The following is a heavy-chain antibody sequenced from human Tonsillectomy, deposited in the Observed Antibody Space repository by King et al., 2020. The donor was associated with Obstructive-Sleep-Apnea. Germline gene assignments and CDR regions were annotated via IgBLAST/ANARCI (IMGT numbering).Heavy chain of an antibody. J-gene: IGHJ6*02. Sequence: QLQESGPGLVTPSETLSLTCTVSGGSLSSSSYYWGWIRQPPGKGLEWIGNIYYSGSTAYNPSHKSRVTISIDTSKNQFSLNLTSMTAADTAVYYCARDASSTWYPYEYYYAMDAWGQGTTVTVSS. CDR1: GGSLSSSSYY. D-gene: IGHD6-13*01. V-gene: IGHV4-39*07. CDR2: IYYSGST. CDR3: ARDASSTWYPYEYYYAMDA.